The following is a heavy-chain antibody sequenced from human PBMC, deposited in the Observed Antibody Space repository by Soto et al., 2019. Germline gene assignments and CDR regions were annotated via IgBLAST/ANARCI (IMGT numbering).Heavy chain of an antibody. CDR2: IIPIFGTA. D-gene: IGHD2-15*01. J-gene: IGHJ6*02. CDR1: GGTFSSYA. Sequence: QVQLVQSGAEVKKPGSSVKVSCKASGGTFSSYAISWVRQAPGQGLEWMGGIIPIFGTANYAQKFQGRVTITADESTSTAYMELSSLRSEDTAVYYCARDGCSGGSCYSDYYYGMDVWGQGTTVTVSS. CDR3: ARDGCSGGSCYSDYYYGMDV. V-gene: IGHV1-69*01.